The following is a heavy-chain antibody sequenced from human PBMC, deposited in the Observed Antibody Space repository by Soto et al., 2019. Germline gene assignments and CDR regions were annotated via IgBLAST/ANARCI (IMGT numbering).Heavy chain of an antibody. D-gene: IGHD2-15*01. V-gene: IGHV1-2*04. CDR3: ARGPDIVVVVAATHFDH. J-gene: IGHJ4*02. Sequence: GASVKVSCKASGYTFTGYYMHWVRQAPGQGFEWMGWINPKSGGTNYAQKFQGWVTMTRDTSISTAFMELSRLRSDDTAVYYCARGPDIVVVVAATHFDHWGQGTLVTVSS. CDR1: GYTFTGYY. CDR2: INPKSGGT.